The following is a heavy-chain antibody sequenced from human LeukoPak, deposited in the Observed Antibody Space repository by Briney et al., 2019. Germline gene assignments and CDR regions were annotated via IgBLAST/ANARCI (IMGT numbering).Heavy chain of an antibody. V-gene: IGHV4-39*01. Sequence: SETLSLTCTVSGGSISSSSYYWGWIRHPPGKGLEWIGSIYYSGSTYYNPSLKSRVTISVDTSKNQFSLKLSSVTAADTAVYYCARQYYGSGSYFALSYYIDYCGQGTLVTVSS. CDR3: ARQYYGSGSYFALSYYIDY. CDR1: GGSISSSSYY. D-gene: IGHD3-10*01. CDR2: IYYSGST. J-gene: IGHJ4*02.